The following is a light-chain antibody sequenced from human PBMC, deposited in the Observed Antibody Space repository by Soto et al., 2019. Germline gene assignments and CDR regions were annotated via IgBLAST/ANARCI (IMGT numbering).Light chain of an antibody. CDR1: QSVSTY. CDR3: KQRSNWPRT. J-gene: IGKJ1*01. V-gene: IGKV3-11*01. Sequence: EIVLTQSPATLSLSPGERATLSCRASQSVSTYLAWYQQKPGQVHRLLIYDASNRATGIPARFSGSGSGTDFTLTIRSLEPEDFAFYYCKQRSNWPRTFGQGTKVDIK. CDR2: DAS.